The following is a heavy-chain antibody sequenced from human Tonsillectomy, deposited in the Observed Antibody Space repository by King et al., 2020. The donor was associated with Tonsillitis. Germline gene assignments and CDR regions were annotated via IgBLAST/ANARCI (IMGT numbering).Heavy chain of an antibody. CDR3: ARETQAYYYYMDV. CDR2: INSDGSRT. J-gene: IGHJ6*03. V-gene: IGHV3-74*01. CDR1: GFTFSSYW. Sequence: VQLVESGGGLVQPGGSLRLSCAASGFTFSSYWMDWVRQAPGKGLVWVSRINSDGSRTGYADSVKGRFTISRDNAKNTLYLQMNSLRAEDTAVYYCARETQAYYYYMDVWGKGTTVTVSS.